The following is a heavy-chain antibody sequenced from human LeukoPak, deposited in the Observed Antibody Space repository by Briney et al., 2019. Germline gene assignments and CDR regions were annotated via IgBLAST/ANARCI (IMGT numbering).Heavy chain of an antibody. CDR1: GFTFSSYA. J-gene: IGHJ4*02. Sequence: PGGSLRLSCAASGFTFSSYAMHWVRQAPGKGLEWVAVISYDGSNKHYADSVKGRFTISRDNSKNTLYLQMNSLRAEDTAVYYCARANSGSYYGYFDYWGQGTLVTVSS. D-gene: IGHD1-26*01. CDR3: ARANSGSYYGYFDY. CDR2: ISYDGSNK. V-gene: IGHV3-30-3*01.